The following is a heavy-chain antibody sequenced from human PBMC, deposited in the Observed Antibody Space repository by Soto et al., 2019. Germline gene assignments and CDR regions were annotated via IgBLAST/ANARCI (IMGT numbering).Heavy chain of an antibody. CDR2: INPSGGST. CDR3: AREGDEYGDSSWFDP. J-gene: IGHJ5*02. CDR1: GYTFTSYY. D-gene: IGHD4-17*01. V-gene: IGHV1-46*01. Sequence: QVQLVQSGAEVKKPGASLKVSCKASGYTFTSYYMHWVRQAPRQGLEWMGIINPSGGSTSYAQKGQGRVTITRDTSTSTVYMELSSLRSEDTAVYYCAREGDEYGDSSWFDPCGQGTLVTVSS.